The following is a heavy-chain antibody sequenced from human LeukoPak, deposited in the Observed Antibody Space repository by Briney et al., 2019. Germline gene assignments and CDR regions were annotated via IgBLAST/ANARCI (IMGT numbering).Heavy chain of an antibody. D-gene: IGHD3-10*01. CDR2: ISGSGSST. CDR3: AKEGFGELLSPAYFDY. CDR1: GFTFSSYA. V-gene: IGHV3-23*01. J-gene: IGHJ4*02. Sequence: SGGSLRLSCAASGFTFSSYAMSGVRQAPGKGLEAVSAISGSGSSTYYADSVKGRFTISRDNSKNTLYLKMNSLRAEDTAVYYCAKEGFGELLSPAYFDYWGQGTLVTVSS.